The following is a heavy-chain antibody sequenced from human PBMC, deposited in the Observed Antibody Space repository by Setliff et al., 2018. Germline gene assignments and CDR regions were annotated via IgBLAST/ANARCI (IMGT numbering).Heavy chain of an antibody. CDR3: GRGFSRIEGWGNWFDP. V-gene: IGHV4-39*01. J-gene: IGHJ5*02. Sequence: PSETLSLTCTVSGGSVSNSGFFWGWLRQAPGKGLEGIGNIYDSGSSNYNASLKSRPIITRDTSKNQISLKLTSVTAADTAVYYCGRGFSRIEGWGNWFDPWGQGILVTVSS. CDR1: GGSVSNSGFF. D-gene: IGHD2-15*01. CDR2: IYDSGSS.